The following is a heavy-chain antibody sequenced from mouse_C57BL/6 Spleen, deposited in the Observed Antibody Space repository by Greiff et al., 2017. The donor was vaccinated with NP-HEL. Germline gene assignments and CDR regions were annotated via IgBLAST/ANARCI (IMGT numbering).Heavy chain of an antibody. J-gene: IGHJ1*03. CDR1: GFNIKDYY. Sequence: EVQLQESGAELVRPGASVKLSCTASGFNIKDYYMHWVKQRPEQGLEWIGRIDPEDGDTEYDPKFQGKATMTADTSSNTAYLQLSSLTSEDTAVYYCTTRYYGSSWYFDVWGTGTTVTVSS. V-gene: IGHV14-1*01. D-gene: IGHD1-1*01. CDR2: IDPEDGDT. CDR3: TTRYYGSSWYFDV.